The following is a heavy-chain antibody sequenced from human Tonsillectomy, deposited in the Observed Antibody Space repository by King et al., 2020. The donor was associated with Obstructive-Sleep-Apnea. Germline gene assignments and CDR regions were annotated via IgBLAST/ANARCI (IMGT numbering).Heavy chain of an antibody. V-gene: IGHV3-30*04. D-gene: IGHD5-12*01. CDR3: ARNQSRGGYSGYDSCHYYSGMDV. J-gene: IGHJ6*02. CDR1: GFTFSNYA. CDR2: ISYDGGSNK. Sequence: VQLVESGGGVVQPGRSLRLSCAASGFTFSNYAMHWVRQAPGKGLEWVALISYDGGSNKYYADSVKGRFTISRDNSKNTLYLQMNSLRAEDTAVYYCARNQSRGGYSGYDSCHYYSGMDVWGQGTTVTVFS.